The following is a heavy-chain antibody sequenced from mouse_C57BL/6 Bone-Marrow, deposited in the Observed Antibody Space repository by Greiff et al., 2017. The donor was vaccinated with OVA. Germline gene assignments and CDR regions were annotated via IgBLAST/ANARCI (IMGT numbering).Heavy chain of an antibody. V-gene: IGHV5-9-1*02. CDR1: GFTFSSYA. J-gene: IGHJ4*01. Sequence: EVKLMESGAGLVKPGGSLKLSCAASGFTFSSYAMSWVRQTPEKRLEWVAYISSGGDYIYYADTVKGRFTFSRDNARNTLYLQMSSLKYEDTAMYCGTGEGDWGAMDYWGQGTSVTVSA. CDR3: TGEGDWGAMDY. CDR2: ISSGGDYI.